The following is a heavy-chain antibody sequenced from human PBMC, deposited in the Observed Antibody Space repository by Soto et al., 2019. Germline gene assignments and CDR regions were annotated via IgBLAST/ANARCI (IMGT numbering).Heavy chain of an antibody. CDR3: AHRILRTVFGLVTTTAIYFDF. V-gene: IGHV2-5*02. CDR2: IYWDDDK. J-gene: IGHJ4*02. D-gene: IGHD3-3*01. Sequence: QITLNESGPTVVKPAETLTLTCTFSGSSLTTSGVGVGWIRQSPGKAPEWLALIYWDDDKRYSASLKSRLTLTKDTSKNQVVLTMASVDPADTATYYCAHRILRTVFGLVTTTAIYFDFWGQGTPVVVSS. CDR1: GSSLTTSGVG.